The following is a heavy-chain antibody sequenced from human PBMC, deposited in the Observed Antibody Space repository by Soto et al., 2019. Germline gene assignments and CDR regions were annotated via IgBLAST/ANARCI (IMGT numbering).Heavy chain of an antibody. Sequence: SETLTLTCTVSGGSISSGGYYWSWIRQHPGRGLEWIGYIYYNGNTYYNPSLKSRVTVSVDTSKNQFSLNVRSVTAADTAVYYCARCSLVVIPVPGFDPWGQGTLVTVSS. D-gene: IGHD2-15*01. CDR3: ARCSLVVIPVPGFDP. V-gene: IGHV4-31*03. J-gene: IGHJ5*02. CDR1: GGSISSGGYY. CDR2: IYYNGNT.